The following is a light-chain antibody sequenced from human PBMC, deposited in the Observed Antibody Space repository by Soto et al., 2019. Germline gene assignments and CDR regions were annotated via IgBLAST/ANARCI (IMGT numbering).Light chain of an antibody. CDR1: QSISFW. V-gene: IGKV1-5*03. Sequence: DIQMTQSPSTLSASVEDRVTITCLASQSISFWLAWYQQKPGKAPKLLIYKASSLQSGVPSRFSGSGSGTEFTLTISSLQPDDFATYYCQQYNSYSPYTFGQGTKLQIK. CDR3: QQYNSYSPYT. J-gene: IGKJ2*01. CDR2: KAS.